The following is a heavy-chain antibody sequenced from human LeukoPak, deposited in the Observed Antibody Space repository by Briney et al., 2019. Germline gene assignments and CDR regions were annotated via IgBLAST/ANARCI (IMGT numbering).Heavy chain of an antibody. CDR3: ARVLSGSYNFDY. Sequence: GGSLRLSCAASGFTFSSYGMHWVRQAPGKGLEWVAVIWYDGSNKYYADSVKGRFTISRDNSKNTLYLQMNSLRAEDTAVYYCARVLSGSYNFDYWGQGTLVTVSS. CDR2: IWYDGSNK. V-gene: IGHV3-33*01. D-gene: IGHD1-26*01. J-gene: IGHJ4*02. CDR1: GFTFSSYG.